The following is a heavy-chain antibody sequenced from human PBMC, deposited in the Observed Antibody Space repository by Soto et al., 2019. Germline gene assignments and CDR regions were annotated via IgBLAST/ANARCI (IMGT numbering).Heavy chain of an antibody. D-gene: IGHD3-10*01. CDR2: ISSSGTSGITI. Sequence: PGGSLRLSCAASGFTFSDYYMSWIRQAPGKGLEWVSYISSSGTSGITIYYADSVKGRFTISRDNAKNSLYLQMNSLRAEDTAVYYCARDTCGEGLHXWGQGTLVTVSX. CDR3: ARDTCGEGLHX. V-gene: IGHV3-11*01. CDR1: GFTFSDYY. J-gene: IGHJ4*02.